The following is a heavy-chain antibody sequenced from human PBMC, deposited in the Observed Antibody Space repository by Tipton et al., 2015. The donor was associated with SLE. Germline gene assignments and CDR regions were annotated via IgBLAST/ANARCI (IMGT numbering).Heavy chain of an antibody. V-gene: IGHV3-30*03. D-gene: IGHD1-26*01. CDR2: ISYDGSNK. CDR3: ARDLVGPTGYGMDV. J-gene: IGHJ6*02. CDR1: GRSFIGSY. Sequence: TLSLTCAVYGRSFIGSYWTWIRQPPGKGLEWVAVISYDGSNKYYADSVKGRFTISRDNSKNTLYVQMNSLRAEDTAVYYCARDLVGPTGYGMDVWGQGTTVTVSS.